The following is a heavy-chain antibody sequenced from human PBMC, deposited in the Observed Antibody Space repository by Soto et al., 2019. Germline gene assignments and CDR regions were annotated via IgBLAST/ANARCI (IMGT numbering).Heavy chain of an antibody. Sequence: SETLSLTCTVSGDSISSYYWSWIRQPPGKGLEWIGYINHSGSTNYNPSLKSRVTISVDTSKNQFSLKLSSVTAADTAVYYCARDEYKYCSSTSCYHPYYYYYMDVWGKGTTVTVSS. V-gene: IGHV4-59*12. CDR1: GDSISSYY. CDR2: INHSGST. J-gene: IGHJ6*03. CDR3: ARDEYKYCSSTSCYHPYYYYYMDV. D-gene: IGHD2-2*01.